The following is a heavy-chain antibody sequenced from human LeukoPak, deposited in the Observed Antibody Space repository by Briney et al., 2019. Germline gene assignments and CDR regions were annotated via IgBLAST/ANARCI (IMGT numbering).Heavy chain of an antibody. CDR3: ARDALYSGSYWGYFDY. J-gene: IGHJ4*02. CDR1: GYTFTSYY. D-gene: IGHD1-26*01. V-gene: IGHV1-46*01. CDR2: INPSGGST. Sequence: ASVKVSCKASGYTFTSYYMHWVRQAPGQGLEWMGIINPSGGSTSYAQKFQGRVTMTRDTSTSTVYMELSSLRSEDTAVYYSARDALYSGSYWGYFDYWGQGTLVTVSS.